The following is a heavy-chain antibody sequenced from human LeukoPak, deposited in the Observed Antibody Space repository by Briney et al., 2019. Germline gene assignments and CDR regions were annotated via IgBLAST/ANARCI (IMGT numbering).Heavy chain of an antibody. CDR3: ARHSTYGNWFDP. D-gene: IGHD4-17*01. CDR2: IYYSGST. V-gene: IGHV4-59*08. Sequence: SETLSLTCTVSGGSISSYYWSWIRQPPGKGLEWIGYIYYSGSTNYNPSLKSRVTISVDTSKNQFSLKLSPVTAADTAVYYCARHSTYGNWFDPWGQGTLVTVSS. J-gene: IGHJ5*02. CDR1: GGSISSYY.